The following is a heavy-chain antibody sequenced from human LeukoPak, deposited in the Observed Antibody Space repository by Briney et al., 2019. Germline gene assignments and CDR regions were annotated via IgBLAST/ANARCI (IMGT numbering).Heavy chain of an antibody. CDR2: ISGGGSIT. D-gene: IGHD2-2*01. J-gene: IGHJ4*02. Sequence: AGGSLRLSCAASGSTFSSYAMSWVRQAPGRGREWVSGISGGGSITLYADSVKGRFAISRDNSKSTVFLHMNSLRVEDTAIYYCAKRDVSDGSTYSPLFACWGQGTLVTVSS. CDR1: GSTFSSYA. CDR3: AKRDVSDGSTYSPLFAC. V-gene: IGHV3-23*01.